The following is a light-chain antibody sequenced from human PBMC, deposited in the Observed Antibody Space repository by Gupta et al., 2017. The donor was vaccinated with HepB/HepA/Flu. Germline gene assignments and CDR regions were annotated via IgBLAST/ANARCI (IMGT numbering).Light chain of an antibody. CDR2: AAS. V-gene: IGKV1-39*01. J-gene: IGKJ1*01. CDR1: QSIGTS. Sequence: DIQMTQSPSSLSASLGDRVTVTCRASQSIGTSLNWYQQRPGKAPNLLIYAASSLQSGVPSRFSASGSGTDFTLTISRLQPEDFATYYCQQSYSTPPTFGQGTEVEIK. CDR3: QQSYSTPPT.